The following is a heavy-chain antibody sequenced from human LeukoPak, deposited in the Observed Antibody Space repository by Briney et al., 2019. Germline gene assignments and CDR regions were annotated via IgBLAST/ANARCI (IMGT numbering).Heavy chain of an antibody. CDR1: GGSISSYY. V-gene: IGHV4-59*08. D-gene: IGHD3-3*01. Sequence: SETLSLTCTVSGGSISSYYWSWIRQSPGKGLEWIGYIHYSGSTYYNPSLKSRVTISVDTSKNQFSLKLSSVTAADTAVYYCARHVTGVVIIDAFDIWGQGTMVTVSS. CDR3: ARHVTGVVIIDAFDI. CDR2: IHYSGST. J-gene: IGHJ3*02.